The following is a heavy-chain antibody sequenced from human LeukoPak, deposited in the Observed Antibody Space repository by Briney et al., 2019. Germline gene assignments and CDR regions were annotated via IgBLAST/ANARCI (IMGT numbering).Heavy chain of an antibody. V-gene: IGHV3-74*01. Sequence: GGSLILSCAASGFTFSSYWMHWVRQAPGKGLVWVSRINSDGSSTSYADSVKGRFTISRDNAKNTLYLQMNSLRAEDTAVYYCARVREDSYDYYYGMDVWGQGTTVTVSS. CDR1: GFTFSSYW. D-gene: IGHD5-18*01. CDR2: INSDGSST. CDR3: ARVREDSYDYYYGMDV. J-gene: IGHJ6*02.